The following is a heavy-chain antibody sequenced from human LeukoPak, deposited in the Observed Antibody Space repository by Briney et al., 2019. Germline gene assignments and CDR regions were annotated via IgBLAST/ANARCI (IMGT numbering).Heavy chain of an antibody. CDR2: IYTSGST. CDR1: GGSISSGSYY. V-gene: IGHV4-61*09. J-gene: IGHJ4*02. Sequence: SQTLSLTCTVSGGSISSGSYYWSWIRQPAGKGLEWIGHIYTSGSTTYNPSPESRVFMSVDTSTNQSSLMLSSVPAADTAVYYCARAQGYGGNFDYWGQGTLVTVSS. CDR3: ARAQGYGGNFDY. D-gene: IGHD4-23*01.